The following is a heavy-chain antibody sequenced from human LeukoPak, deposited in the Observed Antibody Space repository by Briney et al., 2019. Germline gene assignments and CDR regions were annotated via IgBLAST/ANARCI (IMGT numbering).Heavy chain of an antibody. CDR1: GYTFTSYG. CDR2: ISAYNGNT. Sequence: ASVKVSCKASGYTFTSYGISWVRQAPGQGLEWMGWISAYNGNTNYAQKLQGRVTMTTDTSTSTAYMELRSLRSDDTAVYYCARVPHGYDSSAVSFGYFDYWGQGTLVTVSS. D-gene: IGHD3-22*01. V-gene: IGHV1-18*01. CDR3: ARVPHGYDSSAVSFGYFDY. J-gene: IGHJ4*02.